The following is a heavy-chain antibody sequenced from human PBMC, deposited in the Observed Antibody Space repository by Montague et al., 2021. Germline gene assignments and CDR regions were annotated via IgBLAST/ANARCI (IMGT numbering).Heavy chain of an antibody. CDR3: ARSLYCRGGSCYSGFDP. CDR1: GGPISSASYY. D-gene: IGHD2-15*01. CDR2: IYYNGTT. V-gene: IGHV4-39*01. Sequence: SETLSLTCTVSGGPISSASYYWGWIRQPPGKGLEFISVIYYNGTTYHNPSLKSRVTVSMDTSKNQFSLKLSSVTAADTAVYYCARSLYCRGGSCYSGFDPWGQGTLVTASS. J-gene: IGHJ5*02.